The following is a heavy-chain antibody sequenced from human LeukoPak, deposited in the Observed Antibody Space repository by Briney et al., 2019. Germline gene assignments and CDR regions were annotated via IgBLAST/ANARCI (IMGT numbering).Heavy chain of an antibody. Sequence: SSVKVSCKASGGTFSSYAISWVRQAPGQGLEWMGRIIPILGIANYAQKFQGRVTMTEDTSTDTASMELSSLRSEDTAVYYCATEIVVVAAGSYFDYWGQGTLVTVSS. CDR2: IIPILGIA. CDR1: GGTFSSYA. J-gene: IGHJ4*02. D-gene: IGHD2-15*01. V-gene: IGHV1-69*04. CDR3: ATEIVVVAAGSYFDY.